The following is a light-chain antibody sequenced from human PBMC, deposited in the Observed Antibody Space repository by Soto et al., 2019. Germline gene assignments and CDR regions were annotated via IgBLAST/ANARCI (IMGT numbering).Light chain of an antibody. V-gene: IGKV3-20*01. CDR1: QSVSNHY. CDR2: GAS. J-gene: IGKJ1*01. CDR3: QQYGSSGT. Sequence: EIVLTQSAGTLSLSPGEGDNLXCRASQSVSNHYLAWYQQKTGQAPRLLIYGASNRDTGITERFSGSGYGKDFNITISRLEPEDLAVYDCQQYGSSGTFGQGTKVDIK.